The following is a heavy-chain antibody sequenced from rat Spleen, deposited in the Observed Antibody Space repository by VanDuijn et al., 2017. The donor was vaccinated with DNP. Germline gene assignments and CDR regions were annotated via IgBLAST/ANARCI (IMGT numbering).Heavy chain of an antibody. Sequence: EVQLVESGGGLVLPGRSLKLSCAASGFIFSNYDMAWVRQAPTKGLEWVASISNEGRRIYYGDSVKGRFTISRDNAENTLSLQMDSLRSDDTATYYCTRHRDYGSSFAYWGQGVMVTVSS. CDR3: TRHRDYGSSFAY. CDR1: GFIFSNYD. V-gene: IGHV5-22*01. CDR2: ISNEGRRI. J-gene: IGHJ2*01. D-gene: IGHD1-3*01.